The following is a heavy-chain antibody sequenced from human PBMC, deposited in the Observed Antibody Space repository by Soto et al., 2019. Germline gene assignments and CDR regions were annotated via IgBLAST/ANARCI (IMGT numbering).Heavy chain of an antibody. CDR2: IYPNGIT. Sequence: SETLSLTCSVSSGSISSGGYSWSWIRQPPGKGLEWIGYIYPNGITSHNPSLKSRISISVDTSKNQFSLKLSSVTAADTAVYYCARVTDPVVTASTPFDHWGQGALVTVSS. CDR3: ARVTDPVVTASTPFDH. J-gene: IGHJ4*02. D-gene: IGHD2-21*02. V-gene: IGHV4-30-2*05. CDR1: SGSISSGGYS.